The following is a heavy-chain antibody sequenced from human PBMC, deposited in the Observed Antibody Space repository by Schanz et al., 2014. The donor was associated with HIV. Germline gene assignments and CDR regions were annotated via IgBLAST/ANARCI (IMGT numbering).Heavy chain of an antibody. CDR2: INSDGSST. CDR1: GFTFSSYW. Sequence: EVQLVESGGGLVQPGGSLRLSCAASGFTFSSYWMHWVRQAPGKGLGWVSRINSDGSSTSHADAVKGRFTISRDNAKNTLYLQMNSLRAEDTAVYYCARAGVTDRFDHWGQGTLVTVSS. CDR3: ARAGVTDRFDH. D-gene: IGHD2-21*02. J-gene: IGHJ4*02. V-gene: IGHV3-74*01.